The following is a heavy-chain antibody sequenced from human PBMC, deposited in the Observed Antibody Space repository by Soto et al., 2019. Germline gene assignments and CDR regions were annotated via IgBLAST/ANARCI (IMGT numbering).Heavy chain of an antibody. CDR1: GFTFSSYG. CDR2: ISYDGSNK. CDR3: AKLLITIFERESGMDV. J-gene: IGHJ6*02. D-gene: IGHD3-3*01. Sequence: QVQLVESGGGVVQPGRSLSLSCAASGFTFSSYGMHWVRQAPGKGLERVAVISYDGSNKYYADSVKGRFTISRDNSKNTLYLRMNRLRAEDTAVYYCAKLLITIFERESGMDVWGQGSTVTVS. V-gene: IGHV3-30*18.